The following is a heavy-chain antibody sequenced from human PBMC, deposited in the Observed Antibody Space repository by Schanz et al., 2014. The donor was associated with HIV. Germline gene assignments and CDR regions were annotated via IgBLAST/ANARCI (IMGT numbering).Heavy chain of an antibody. D-gene: IGHD4-4*01. J-gene: IGHJ4*02. CDR3: AKEAVTTFFDY. Sequence: EVQLLESGGGLVQPGGSLRLSCEASGFTFSTDAINWVRQAPGRGLDWVSSISRTGGSTYYADSVKGRFTISRDNSKNTLYLQMNSLRAEDTAVYYCAKEAVTTFFDYWGQGTLVTVSS. CDR2: ISRTGGST. V-gene: IGHV3-23*01. CDR1: GFTFSTDA.